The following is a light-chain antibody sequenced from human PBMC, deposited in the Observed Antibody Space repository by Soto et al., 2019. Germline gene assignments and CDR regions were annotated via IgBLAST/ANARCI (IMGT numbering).Light chain of an antibody. J-gene: IGLJ3*02. CDR3: TSYVGTDIWV. V-gene: IGLV2-8*01. Sequence: QSALTQPPSASGSPGQSVTISCTGTSSDVGAYKYVSWYQQYPGKAPKLMIYEVTKRPSGVPDRFSGSKSGNTASLTVSGLQAEDGAVYYCTSYVGTDIWVFGGGTKVPAL. CDR1: SSDVGAYKY. CDR2: EVT.